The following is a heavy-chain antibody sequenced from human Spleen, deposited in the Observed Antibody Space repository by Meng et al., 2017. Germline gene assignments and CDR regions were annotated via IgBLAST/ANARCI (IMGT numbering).Heavy chain of an antibody. CDR1: GGSFSDYY. V-gene: IGHV4-34*01. D-gene: IGHD4-11*01. CDR2: INHSGIT. Sequence: SETLSLPCIVSGGSFSDYYWSWIRQPPGKGLEWIGEINHSGITNYNPSLESRATISVDTSQNNLSLKLSSVTAADSAVYYCARGPTTMANDFDYWGQGTLVTVSS. CDR3: ARGPTTMANDFDY. J-gene: IGHJ4*02.